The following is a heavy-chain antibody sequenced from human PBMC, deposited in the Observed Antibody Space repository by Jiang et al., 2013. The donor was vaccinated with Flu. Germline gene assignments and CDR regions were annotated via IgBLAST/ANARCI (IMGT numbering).Heavy chain of an antibody. J-gene: IGHJ4*02. CDR1: GGSINSYY. CDR2: IYYTGRT. Sequence: LLKPSETLTLICSVSGGSINSYYWSWVRQPPGKGLEWIGYIYYTGRTKTNPSLKSRIAISVDTSKSQFYLNLNSVTAADTAVYFCVRHADGYSHLNWGQGMLVTVS. V-gene: IGHV4-59*08. CDR3: VRHADGYSHLN. D-gene: IGHD4-11*01.